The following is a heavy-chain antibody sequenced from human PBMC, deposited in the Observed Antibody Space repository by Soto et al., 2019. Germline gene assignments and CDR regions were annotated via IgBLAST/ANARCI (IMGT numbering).Heavy chain of an antibody. Sequence: QVQLVQSGAEVKKPGASVKVSCKASGYTFTSYGISWVRQAPGQGLEWMGWISAYNDNTNYAQKLQGRVTMTTDTSTSTAYMELRSLRSDDTAVYYCARGPDIVVVPAADFLVDYWGQGTLVTVSS. CDR1: GYTFTSYG. CDR3: ARGPDIVVVPAADFLVDY. J-gene: IGHJ4*02. CDR2: ISAYNDNT. D-gene: IGHD2-2*01. V-gene: IGHV1-18*01.